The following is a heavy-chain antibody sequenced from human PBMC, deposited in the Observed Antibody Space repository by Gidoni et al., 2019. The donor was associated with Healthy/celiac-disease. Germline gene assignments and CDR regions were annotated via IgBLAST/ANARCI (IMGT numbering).Heavy chain of an antibody. D-gene: IGHD2-2*01. V-gene: IGHV3-73*02. J-gene: IGHJ6*02. CDR3: TSFYRDIVVVPASHQGGMDV. Sequence: EVQLVESGGGLVQPGGSLKLSCAASGFTFSGSAMHWVRQASGKGLEWVGRIRSKANSYATADAASVKGRFTISRDDSKNTAYLQMNSLKTEDTAVYYCTSFYRDIVVVPASHQGGMDVWGQGTTVTVSS. CDR1: GFTFSGSA. CDR2: IRSKANSYAT.